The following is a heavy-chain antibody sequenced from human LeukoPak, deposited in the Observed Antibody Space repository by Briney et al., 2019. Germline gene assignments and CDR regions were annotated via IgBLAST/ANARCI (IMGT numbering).Heavy chain of an antibody. D-gene: IGHD3-22*01. CDR3: ARITWGSGYYSGGYYFDY. J-gene: IGHJ4*02. CDR1: GGTFSSYA. V-gene: IGHV1-69*06. CDR2: IIPIFGTA. Sequence: RASVKVSCKASGGTFSSYAINWVRQAPGQGLEWMGGIIPIFGTANYAQKFQGRVTITADKSTSTAYMELSSLRSEDTAVYYCARITWGSGYYSGGYYFDYWGQGTLVTVSS.